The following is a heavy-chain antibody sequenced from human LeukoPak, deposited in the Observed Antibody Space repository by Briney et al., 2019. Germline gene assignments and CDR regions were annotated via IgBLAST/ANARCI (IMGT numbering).Heavy chain of an antibody. V-gene: IGHV4-30-4*08. CDR3: ATHSSGYDSGDDAFDI. Sequence: SETLSLTCTVSGGSISSGDYYWSWIRQPPGKGLEWIGYIYYSGSTYYNPSLKSRVTISVDTSKNRFSLKLSSVTAADTAVYYCATHSSGYDSGDDAFDIWGQGTMVTVSS. CDR2: IYYSGST. CDR1: GGSISSGDYY. J-gene: IGHJ3*02. D-gene: IGHD3-22*01.